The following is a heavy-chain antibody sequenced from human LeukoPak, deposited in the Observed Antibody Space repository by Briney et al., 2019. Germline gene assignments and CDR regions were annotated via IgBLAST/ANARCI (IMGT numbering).Heavy chain of an antibody. CDR2: VIFESGKT. V-gene: IGHV1-58*01. D-gene: IGHD3-10*01. J-gene: IGHJ4*02. Sequence: SVKVSCKASGFTFSGSAVQWVRQARGQRLEWLGWVIFESGKTHSLQKLQERVSITRDMSTNTAYLELSSLRSDDTAVYYCAADSTPMVRGLIIAFGFWGQGTQVTVSS. CDR3: AADSTPMVRGLIIAFGF. CDR1: GFTFSGSA.